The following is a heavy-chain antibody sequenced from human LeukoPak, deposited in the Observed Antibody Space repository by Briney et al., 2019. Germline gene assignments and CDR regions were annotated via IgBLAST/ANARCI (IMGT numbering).Heavy chain of an antibody. Sequence: PGGSLRLSCAVSGFNFSSYWMSWVRQAPGKGLEWVANIKQDGSEKYYVDSVKGRFTISRDNAQSSLYLQMNSLRVEDTAVYYCARSFGDWGQGTLVTVSS. V-gene: IGHV3-7*01. J-gene: IGHJ4*02. CDR2: IKQDGSEK. CDR3: ARSFGD. D-gene: IGHD3-16*01. CDR1: GFNFSSYW.